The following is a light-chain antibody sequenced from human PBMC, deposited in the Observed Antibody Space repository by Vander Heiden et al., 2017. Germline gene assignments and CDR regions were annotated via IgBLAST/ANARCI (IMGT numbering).Light chain of an antibody. CDR3: CSYAGSSTSVV. J-gene: IGLJ2*01. V-gene: IGLV2-23*01. Sequence: QSALTQPASVSGSPGQPITISCTGISSDGGSYNLVSWYQQHPGKAPKLMIYDGSKRPSGGSNRFSGSKSGNTASLTISGLQAEDEADYYCCSYAGSSTSVVFGGGTKLTVL. CDR1: SSDGGSYNL. CDR2: DGS.